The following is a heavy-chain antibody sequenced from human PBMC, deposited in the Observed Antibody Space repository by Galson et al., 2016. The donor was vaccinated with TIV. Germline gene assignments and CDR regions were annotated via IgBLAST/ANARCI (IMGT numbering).Heavy chain of an antibody. CDR2: ISHSGST. CDR3: ARQGNDYRGRFDP. J-gene: IGHJ5*02. V-gene: IGHV4-38-2*02. D-gene: IGHD4-11*01. Sequence: ETLSLTCTVSGYSISSADYWAWIRQPPERGLEWLGYISHSGSTSYNPSLKTRVSISLDTSRNHFSLNLTSVTAADTAVYFCARQGNDYRGRFDPWGQGMLATVS. CDR1: GYSISSADY.